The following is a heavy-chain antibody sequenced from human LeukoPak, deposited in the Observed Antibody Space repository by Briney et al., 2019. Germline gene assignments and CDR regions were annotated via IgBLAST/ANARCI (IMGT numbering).Heavy chain of an antibody. J-gene: IGHJ4*02. V-gene: IGHV3-11*04. CDR2: ISAIGTTI. D-gene: IGHD6-19*01. CDR3: GRGSSGWFDY. Sequence: CVSFISAIGTTIYYADSVNCRFTISRDNAKNSASLQMNSLRAEDTAVYYCGRGSSGWFDYWGQGTLVTVSS.